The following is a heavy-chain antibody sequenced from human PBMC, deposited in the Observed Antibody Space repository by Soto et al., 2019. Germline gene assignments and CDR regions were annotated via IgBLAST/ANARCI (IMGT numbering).Heavy chain of an antibody. CDR1: GYTFTSYD. J-gene: IGHJ4*02. D-gene: IGHD1-26*01. CDR2: MNPNSGNT. CDR3: SRERSGSSYY. V-gene: IGHV1-8*01. Sequence: QVQLVQSWAEVKKPGASVKVSCKASGYTFTSYDINWVRQATGQGLEWMGWMNPNSGNTGYAQKFPDSVTMTSTTSTTTADMELSSLRSEDTAAYYCSRERSGSSYYWGQGTLVTVSS.